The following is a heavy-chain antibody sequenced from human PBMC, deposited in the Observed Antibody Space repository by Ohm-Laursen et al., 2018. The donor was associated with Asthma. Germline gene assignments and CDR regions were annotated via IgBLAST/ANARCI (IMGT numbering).Heavy chain of an antibody. CDR1: GFTFESYW. CDR2: ISSSSSTI. V-gene: IGHV3-48*02. CDR3: ARDFVGVAVAGSFDY. Sequence: SLRLSCSASGFTFESYWMNWVRQAPGKGLEWVSYISSSSSTIYYADSVKGRFTISRDNAKNSLYLQMNSLRDEDTAVYYCARDFVGVAVAGSFDYWGQGTLVTVSS. J-gene: IGHJ4*02. D-gene: IGHD6-19*01.